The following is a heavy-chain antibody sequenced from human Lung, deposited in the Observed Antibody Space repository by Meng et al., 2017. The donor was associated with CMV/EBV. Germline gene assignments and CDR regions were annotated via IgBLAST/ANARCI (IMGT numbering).Heavy chain of an antibody. Sequence: SETLSLTCTVSGGSISSSSYYWGWIRQPPGKGLEWIGSIYYSGSTYYNTSLKSRVTISVDTSKNQFSLKLSSVTAADTAVYDCARREGVAGHELFLHDGFDIXGQRXMVTVSS. V-gene: IGHV4-39*01. CDR2: IYYSGST. CDR1: GGSISSSSYY. J-gene: IGHJ3*02. D-gene: IGHD6-19*01. CDR3: ARREGVAGHELFLHDGFDI.